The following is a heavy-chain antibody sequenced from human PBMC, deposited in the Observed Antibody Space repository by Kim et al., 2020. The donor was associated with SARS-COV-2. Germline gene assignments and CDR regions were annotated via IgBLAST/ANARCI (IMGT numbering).Heavy chain of an antibody. V-gene: IGHV4-31*03. CDR1: GGSISSGGYY. D-gene: IGHD1-26*01. Sequence: SETLSLTCTVSGGSISSGGYYWSWIRQHPGKGLEWIGYIYYSGSTYYNPSLKSRVTISVDTSKNQFSLKLSSVTAADTAVYYCAGDFSIGGAFDIWGQGTMVTVSS. CDR2: IYYSGST. CDR3: AGDFSIGGAFDI. J-gene: IGHJ3*02.